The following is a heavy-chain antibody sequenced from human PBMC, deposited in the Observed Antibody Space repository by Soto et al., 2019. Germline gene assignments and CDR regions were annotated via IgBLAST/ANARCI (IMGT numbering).Heavy chain of an antibody. CDR1: GFSFSSFA. J-gene: IGHJ6*02. CDR3: AKTRGAMIYAISVYGMDV. Sequence: EVQLLESGGGFIHPGGSLRISCAASGFSFSSFAMNWVRQAPGKGLEWGSIISGSADSTFYADSVKGRFTISRDNSKSTLYLQINSLRAEDTAVYYCAKTRGAMIYAISVYGMDVWGQGTTVTVSS. V-gene: IGHV3-23*01. D-gene: IGHD2-8*01. CDR2: ISGSADST.